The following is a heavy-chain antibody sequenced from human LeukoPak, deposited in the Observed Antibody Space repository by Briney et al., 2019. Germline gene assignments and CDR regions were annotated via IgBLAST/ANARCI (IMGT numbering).Heavy chain of an antibody. D-gene: IGHD2-15*01. CDR2: ISTSSSYI. J-gene: IGHJ4*02. V-gene: IGHV3-21*01. CDR3: ARGSDNKDY. Sequence: GESLRLSCAASGFTFSSYSMNWVRQAPGKGLEWVSSISTSSSYIYYADSVKGRFTISRDNAKNSLYLQMNSLRAEDTAVYYCARGSDNKDYWGQGTLVTVSS. CDR1: GFTFSSYS.